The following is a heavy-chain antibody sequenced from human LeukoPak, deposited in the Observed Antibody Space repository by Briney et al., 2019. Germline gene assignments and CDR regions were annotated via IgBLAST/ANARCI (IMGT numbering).Heavy chain of an antibody. Sequence: PGRSLRLSCAASGFTFSSYGMHWVRQAPGKGLEWVAVIWYDGSNKYYADSVKGRFTISRDNSKNTLYLQMNSLRAEDTAVYYCARDSLCSSTSRPIDYYYGMDVWGKGTTVTVSS. CDR3: ARDSLCSSTSRPIDYYYGMDV. CDR1: GFTFSSYG. D-gene: IGHD2-2*01. CDR2: IWYDGSNK. V-gene: IGHV3-33*01. J-gene: IGHJ6*04.